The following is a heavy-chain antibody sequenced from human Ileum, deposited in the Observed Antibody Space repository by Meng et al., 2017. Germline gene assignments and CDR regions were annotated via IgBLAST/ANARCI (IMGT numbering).Heavy chain of an antibody. CDR2: IYESGTT. CDR1: GDSIRNGNW. D-gene: IGHD1-14*01. J-gene: IGHJ4*02. CDR3: ARVSYNKGSPKFDS. V-gene: IGHV4-4*02. Sequence: VQLQESGPGPVKPSDALSLSCAVSGDSIRNGNWWSWVRQSPGKGLEWIGEIYESGTTNYNPSLKSRVTISVDKSKNEFSLKLSSVTAADTALYYCARVSYNKGSPKFDSWGQGTLVTVSS.